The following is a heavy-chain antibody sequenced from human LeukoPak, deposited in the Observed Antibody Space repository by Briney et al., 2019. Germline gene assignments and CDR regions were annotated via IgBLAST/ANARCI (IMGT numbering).Heavy chain of an antibody. V-gene: IGHV4-61*09. J-gene: IGHJ6*04. D-gene: IGHD2-8*01. CDR2: IYTSGST. CDR3: ARGGRVSSNVDV. CDR1: GGSINSGTYF. Sequence: SQTLSLTCTVSGGSINSGTYFWSWIRQPAEKGLEWVGHIYTSGSTYYNPSLKRRATISRDTPTTQFSLRMSFVTATSPAVYYCARGGRVSSNVDVWGKETRVTASS.